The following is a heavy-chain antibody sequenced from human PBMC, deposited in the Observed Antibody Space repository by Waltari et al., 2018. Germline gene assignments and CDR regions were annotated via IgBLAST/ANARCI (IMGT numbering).Heavy chain of an antibody. CDR2: IYYSGST. CDR3: ARQERRWLQFDY. V-gene: IGHV4-39*01. Sequence: QLQLQESGPGLVKPSETLSLTCTVSGGSISSSSYYLGWPRQPPGKGLEWLGSIYYSGSTYYNPSLKSRVTISVDTSKNQFSLKLSSVTAADTAVYYCARQERRWLQFDYWGQGTLVTVSS. J-gene: IGHJ4*02. D-gene: IGHD5-12*01. CDR1: GGSISSSSYY.